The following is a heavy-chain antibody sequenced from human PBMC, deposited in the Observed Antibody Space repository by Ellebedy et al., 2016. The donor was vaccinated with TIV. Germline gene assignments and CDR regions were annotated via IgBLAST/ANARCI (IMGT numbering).Heavy chain of an antibody. CDR2: ISSSSSDI. Sequence: GESLKISCAASGFTFSDYTMNWVRQAPGKGLEWVSSISSSSSDIYYADSVKGRFTISRDNAKNSLYLQMNSLRAEDTAVYYCARSGAAVHYHGMDVWGQGTTVTVSS. V-gene: IGHV3-21*01. D-gene: IGHD6-13*01. CDR3: ARSGAAVHYHGMDV. J-gene: IGHJ6*02. CDR1: GFTFSDYT.